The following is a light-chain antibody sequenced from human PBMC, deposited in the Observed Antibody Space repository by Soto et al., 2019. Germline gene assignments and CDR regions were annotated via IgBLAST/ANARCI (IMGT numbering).Light chain of an antibody. CDR3: CSYTSSRTYV. Sequence: SVLTQPASVSGSPGQSITISCTGTSSDVGGYNVSWYQQHPGKAPKLMIFDVNNRPSGVSNRFSGSKSGNTASLTISGLQAEDEADYYCCSYTSSRTYVFGTVTKVTVL. CDR2: DVN. V-gene: IGLV2-14*01. J-gene: IGLJ1*01. CDR1: SSDVGGYN.